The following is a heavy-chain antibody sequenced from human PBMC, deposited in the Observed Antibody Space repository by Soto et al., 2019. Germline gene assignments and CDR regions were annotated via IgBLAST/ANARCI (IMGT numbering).Heavy chain of an antibody. J-gene: IGHJ5*02. D-gene: IGHD3-9*01. CDR3: AHRPQDCDILTGYYNANWFDP. Sequence: QITLKESGPTLVKPTQTLTLTCTFSGFSLSTSGVGVGWIRQPPGKALEWLALIYWNDDKRYSPSLKSRLTITKDTSKNQVVLTMTNMDPVDTATYYCAHRPQDCDILTGYYNANWFDPWGQGTLVTVSS. CDR2: IYWNDDK. V-gene: IGHV2-5*01. CDR1: GFSLSTSGVG.